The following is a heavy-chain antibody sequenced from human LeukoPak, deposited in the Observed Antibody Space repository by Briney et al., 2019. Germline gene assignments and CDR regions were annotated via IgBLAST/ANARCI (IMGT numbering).Heavy chain of an antibody. V-gene: IGHV1-2*02. CDR2: INPNSGGT. J-gene: IGHJ4*02. Sequence: ASVKVSCKASGYTFTGYYMRWVRQAPGQGLEWMGWINPNSGGTNYAQKFQGRVTMTSDTSISTAYMELSRLRSDDTAVYYCARRGDMIVVVTAFDYWGQGTLVTVSS. CDR1: GYTFTGYY. D-gene: IGHD3-22*01. CDR3: ARRGDMIVVVTAFDY.